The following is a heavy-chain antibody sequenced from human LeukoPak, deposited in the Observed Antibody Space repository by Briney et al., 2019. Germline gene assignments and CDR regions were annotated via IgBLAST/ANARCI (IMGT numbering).Heavy chain of an antibody. CDR3: TSYRSGHY. J-gene: IGHJ4*02. CDR2: ITTKPDNYAT. Sequence: GGSLRLSCAASGFTFSGSDIHWVRQASGKGLEWVGRITTKPDNYATAYAASVKGRFTISRDDSESTAYLQMNSLKTEDTAVYYCTSYRSGHYWGQGTLVTVSS. D-gene: IGHD6-19*01. CDR1: GFTFSGSD. V-gene: IGHV3-73*01.